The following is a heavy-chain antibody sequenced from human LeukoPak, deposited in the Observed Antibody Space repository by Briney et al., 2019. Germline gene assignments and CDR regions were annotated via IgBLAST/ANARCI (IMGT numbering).Heavy chain of an antibody. J-gene: IGHJ4*02. CDR3: ASGHSSGYYRFDY. V-gene: IGHV5-51*01. CDR2: IYLGDSDT. CDR1: GYSFTSYW. D-gene: IGHD3-22*01. Sequence: GESLKISCTGSGYSFTSYWIGWVRQMRGKGLEWMGIIYLGDSDTRYSPSFQGQVTISADKSISTAYLQWRRLKASDTAMYYCASGHSSGYYRFDYWGQGTLVTVSS.